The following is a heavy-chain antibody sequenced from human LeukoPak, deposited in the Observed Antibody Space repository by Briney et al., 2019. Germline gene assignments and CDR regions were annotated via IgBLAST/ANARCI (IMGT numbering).Heavy chain of an antibody. CDR3: AKDLGFLEWLFDY. V-gene: IGHV3-30*18. Sequence: PGRSLRLSCAASGFTFSSYGMHWVRQAPGKGLEWVAVISYDGSNKYYADSVKGRFTISRDNSKNTLYLQMNSLRAEDTAVYYCAKDLGFLEWLFDYWGQGTLVTVSS. J-gene: IGHJ4*02. D-gene: IGHD3-3*01. CDR2: ISYDGSNK. CDR1: GFTFSSYG.